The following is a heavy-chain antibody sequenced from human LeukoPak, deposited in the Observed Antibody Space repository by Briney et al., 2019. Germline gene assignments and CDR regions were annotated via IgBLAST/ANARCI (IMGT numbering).Heavy chain of an antibody. CDR1: GASISRYY. V-gene: IGHV4-59*12. J-gene: IGHJ4*02. Sequence: PSETLSLTCSVSGASISRYYWSWIRQPPGKGLEWIGYFHHSGNTNYSPSLSSRITISVDTSKNQFSLKLSSVTAADTAVYYCARTLIRVIAAAAIDYWGQGTLVTVSS. CDR3: ARTLIRVIAAAAIDY. CDR2: FHHSGNT. D-gene: IGHD6-13*01.